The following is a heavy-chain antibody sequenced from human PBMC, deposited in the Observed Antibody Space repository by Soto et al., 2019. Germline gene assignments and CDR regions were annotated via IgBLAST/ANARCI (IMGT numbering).Heavy chain of an antibody. CDR2: IGTADDT. CDR3: ARSPRLCSTTSCPYFYYYYYMDV. D-gene: IGHD2-2*01. Sequence: GGSQRLSCTASGFNFGNYDMHWVRQATGKGLEWVSAIGTADDTYYPGSVKGRFTISRENAKNSLYLQMNSLRAGDTAVYYCARSPRLCSTTSCPYFYYYYYMDVWGTGTTVTVSS. V-gene: IGHV3-13*01. CDR1: GFNFGNYD. J-gene: IGHJ6*03.